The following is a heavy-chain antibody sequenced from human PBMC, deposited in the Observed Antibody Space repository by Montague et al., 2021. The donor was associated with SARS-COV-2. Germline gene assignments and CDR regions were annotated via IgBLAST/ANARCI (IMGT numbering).Heavy chain of an antibody. CDR1: GDSVSSNSAA. CDR2: TYYRSKWYN. CDR3: ARGGWGAPGTGRLFDY. V-gene: IGHV6-1*01. J-gene: IGHJ4*02. Sequence: CAISGDSVSSNSAAWNWIRQSPSRGLEWLGGTYYRSKWYNDYAVSVKSRITINPDTSKNQFPLQLNSVTPEDTAVYYCARGGWGAPGTGRLFDYWGQGTLVTVSS. D-gene: IGHD3-10*01.